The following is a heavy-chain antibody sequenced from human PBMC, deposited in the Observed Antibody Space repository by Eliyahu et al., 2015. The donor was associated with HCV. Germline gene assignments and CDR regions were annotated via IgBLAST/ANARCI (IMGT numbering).Heavy chain of an antibody. D-gene: IGHD6-19*01. CDR3: ASGGGGIAVAGTGGWFDP. CDR2: IHYSGST. J-gene: IGHJ5*02. CDR1: GGSITTYX. Sequence: QVQLQESGPGLVKPSETLSLXCTVSGGSITTYXWXWIRQPPGKGLEWIGYIHYSGSTNYNPSLKSRVTMSIDTSKNQFSLKLTSVTAADTAVYYCASGGGGIAVAGTGGWFDPWGQGTLVTVSS. V-gene: IGHV4-59*01.